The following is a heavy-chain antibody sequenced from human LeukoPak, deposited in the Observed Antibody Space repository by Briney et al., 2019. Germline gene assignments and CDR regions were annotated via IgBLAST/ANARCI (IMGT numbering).Heavy chain of an antibody. Sequence: PSETLSLTCTVSGGSITSYYWAWLRQPPGKGLEWSGYLYCSGYSKYNPSLTSRVSMSVDTSKNQFSLKLTSVTAADTAVYYCARHNIASDGARLFDFWGRGTLVTVSS. D-gene: IGHD4-17*01. CDR2: LYCSGYS. J-gene: IGHJ4*02. CDR3: ARHNIASDGARLFDF. CDR1: GGSITSYY. V-gene: IGHV4-59*08.